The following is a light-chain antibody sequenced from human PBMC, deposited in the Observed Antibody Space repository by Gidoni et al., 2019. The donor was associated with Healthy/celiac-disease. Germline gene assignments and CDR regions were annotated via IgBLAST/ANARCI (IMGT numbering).Light chain of an antibody. V-gene: IGLV9-49*01. J-gene: IGLJ3*02. CDR2: VGTGGIVG. Sequence: QPVLTQPPSASASLGASVTLNCTLSSGYSNYKVDWYQQRPGKGPRFVMRVGTGGIVGSKGDGIPDRFSVLGSGLNRYLTIKNIQEEDESDYHCGADHGSGSRWVFGGGTKLTVL. CDR1: SGYSNYK. CDR3: GADHGSGSRWV.